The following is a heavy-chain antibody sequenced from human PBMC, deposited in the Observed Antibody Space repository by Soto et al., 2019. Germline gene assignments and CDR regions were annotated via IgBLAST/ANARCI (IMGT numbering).Heavy chain of an antibody. Sequence: PGGSLRLSCAVSGFTFSDYYMTWIRQAPGKGLEWVGRIRNKANSYTTEYAASVEGRFTISRDDSKNSLYLQMNSLKTEDTAVYFCARDSGSPYSAFDIWGQGKMVTVSS. J-gene: IGHJ3*02. CDR1: GFTFSDYY. CDR2: IRNKANSYTT. V-gene: IGHV3-72*01. CDR3: ARDSGSPYSAFDI. D-gene: IGHD1-26*01.